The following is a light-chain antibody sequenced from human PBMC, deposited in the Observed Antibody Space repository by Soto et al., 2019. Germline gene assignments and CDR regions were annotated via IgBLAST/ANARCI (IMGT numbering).Light chain of an antibody. J-gene: IGKJ2*01. CDR2: GAF. CDR3: QQYNNWPPHT. V-gene: IGKV3-15*01. CDR1: QSVSSN. Sequence: EIVMTQSPATLSVSPGERATLSCRASQSVSSNLAWYQQQPGQAPRLLIYGAFTRATGIPARFSGSGSGTEFTLTISSLQSEDFAVYYCQQYNNWPPHTFGQGTKLVIK.